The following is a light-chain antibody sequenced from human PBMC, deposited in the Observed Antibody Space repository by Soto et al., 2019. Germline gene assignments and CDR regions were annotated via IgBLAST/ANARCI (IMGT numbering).Light chain of an antibody. CDR2: ESN. V-gene: IGLV1-44*01. CDR1: SSNIGPNT. Sequence: QAVVTQPPSASGTPGQRVTISCSGSSSNIGPNTVNWYQQSPGTAPKFLIYESNQRPSGVPDRFSASKSGTSASLAISGLQSEDEADYYCAAWDDSLNGPVFGGGTKLTVL. CDR3: AAWDDSLNGPV. J-gene: IGLJ3*02.